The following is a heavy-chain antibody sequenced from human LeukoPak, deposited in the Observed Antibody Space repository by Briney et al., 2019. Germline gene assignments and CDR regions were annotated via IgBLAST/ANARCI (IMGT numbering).Heavy chain of an antibody. D-gene: IGHD2-15*01. Sequence: SETLSLTCTVSGGSISSYYWSWIRQPPGKGLEWIGYIYYSGSTNYNPSLKSRVAISVDTSKNQFSLKLSSVTAADTAVYYCARDLGYCSGGSCYTSWFDPWGQGTLVTVPS. CDR3: ARDLGYCSGGSCYTSWFDP. CDR1: GGSISSYY. CDR2: IYYSGST. J-gene: IGHJ5*02. V-gene: IGHV4-59*01.